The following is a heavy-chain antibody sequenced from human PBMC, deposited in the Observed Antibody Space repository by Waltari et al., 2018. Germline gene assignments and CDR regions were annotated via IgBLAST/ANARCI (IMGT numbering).Heavy chain of an antibody. CDR2: VHVSGKT. CDR1: GDPLRSGHW. D-gene: IGHD2-15*01. CDR3: ARDRGRGLYLDS. Sequence: QVQLQESGPGLVKPPETLSLTCTVSGDPLRSGHWLSWVRQSPGKGLEWIGQVHVSGKTNYNPSLESRVSISKDTSNKQFSLKLTFATAADTAVYYCARDRGRGLYLDSWGQGILVTVSP. J-gene: IGHJ4*02. V-gene: IGHV4-4*03.